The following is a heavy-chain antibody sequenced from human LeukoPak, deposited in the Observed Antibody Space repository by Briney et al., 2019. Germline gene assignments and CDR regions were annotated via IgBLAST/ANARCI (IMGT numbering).Heavy chain of an antibody. CDR2: IYYSGST. CDR3: ASDHLSIAATGMRY. J-gene: IGHJ4*02. Sequence: SETLSLTCTVSGGSINTYYWNWIRQTPGKALEGIGYIYYSGSTNYNPSLQSRVTISLDRSKNQFSLRLSSVTAADTAVYYCASDHLSIAATGMRYWGQGTLVTVSS. CDR1: GGSINTYY. D-gene: IGHD6-13*01. V-gene: IGHV4-59*01.